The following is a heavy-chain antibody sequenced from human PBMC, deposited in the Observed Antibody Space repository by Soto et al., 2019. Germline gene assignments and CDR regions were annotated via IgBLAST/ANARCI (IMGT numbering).Heavy chain of an antibody. D-gene: IGHD3-10*01. V-gene: IGHV3-23*01. J-gene: IGHJ2*01. CDR2: VSASGYDT. Sequence: EVQLLESGGGLVQPGGSLRLSCAASELLFSTDGMTWVRQAPGKGLEWVSSVSASGYDTYYADSVRGRFVTSRDNAKNTLYLQADRLRAEDTAVYYCTKEASLPRFREFWYFDLWGRGTLVTVSS. CDR1: ELLFSTDG. CDR3: TKEASLPRFREFWYFDL.